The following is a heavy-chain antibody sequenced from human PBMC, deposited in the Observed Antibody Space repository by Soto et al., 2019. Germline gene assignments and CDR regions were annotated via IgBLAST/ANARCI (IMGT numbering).Heavy chain of an antibody. CDR1: GGSFSGYY. D-gene: IGHD3-22*01. V-gene: IGHV4-34*01. CDR3: AREGLFSYYDSKRPRYFDD. J-gene: IGHJ4*02. Sequence: PXETLSVTWSVYGGSFSGYYWSWIRQPPGKGLDWIGEINHSGSTNYSPSLKSRVTISVDTSKNQFSLKLSSVTAADTAVYYCAREGLFSYYDSKRPRYFDDWGQGTLVTVSS. CDR2: INHSGST.